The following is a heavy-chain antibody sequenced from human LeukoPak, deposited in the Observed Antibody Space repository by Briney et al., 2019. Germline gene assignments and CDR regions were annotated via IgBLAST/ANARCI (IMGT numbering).Heavy chain of an antibody. J-gene: IGHJ4*02. CDR1: GFTFSSYA. Sequence: GGSLRLSCAASGFTFSSYAMSWVRQAPGKGLEWVSAISGSGGSTYYADSVEGRFTISRDNSKNTLYLQMNSLRAEDTAVYYCAKALTYYYDSSGFDYWGQGTLVTVSS. CDR3: AKALTYYYDSSGFDY. CDR2: ISGSGGST. V-gene: IGHV3-23*01. D-gene: IGHD3-22*01.